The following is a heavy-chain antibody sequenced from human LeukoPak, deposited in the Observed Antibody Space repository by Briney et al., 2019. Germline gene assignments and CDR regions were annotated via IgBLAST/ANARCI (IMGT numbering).Heavy chain of an antibody. CDR1: GFTFDDYA. J-gene: IGHJ4*02. Sequence: GRSLRLSCAASGFTFDDYAMHWVRQAPGKGLEWVSGISWNSGSIGYADSVKGRFTISRDNAKNSLYPQMNSLRAEDTALYYCAKDGGYSYGSTGFDYWGQGTLVTVSS. V-gene: IGHV3-9*01. CDR2: ISWNSGSI. CDR3: AKDGGYSYGSTGFDY. D-gene: IGHD5-18*01.